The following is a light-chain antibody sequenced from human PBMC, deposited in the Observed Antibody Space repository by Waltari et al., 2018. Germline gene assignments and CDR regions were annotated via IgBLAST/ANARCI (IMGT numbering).Light chain of an antibody. V-gene: IGKV3-15*01. Sequence: EIVMTQSPATLSVSPGERATISCRVSQSVSSNFAWYQQKPGQAPRLLIYDASTRATGIPARFSGSGSGTESTLTISRLQSEDFAVYYCQHYDNWPVTFGQGTRLEIK. J-gene: IGKJ5*01. CDR3: QHYDNWPVT. CDR2: DAS. CDR1: QSVSSN.